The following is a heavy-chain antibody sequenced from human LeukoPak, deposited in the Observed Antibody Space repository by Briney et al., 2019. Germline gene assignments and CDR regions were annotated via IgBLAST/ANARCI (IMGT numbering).Heavy chain of an antibody. CDR3: ARGKEMNYYDSSGYYFYVGGFDY. D-gene: IGHD3-22*01. CDR2: INHSGST. Sequence: SETLSLTCAVYGGSFSGYYWSWIRQPPGKGLEWIGEINHSGSTNYNPSLKSRVTISVDTSKNRFSLKLSSVTAADTAVYYCARGKEMNYYDSSGYYFYVGGFDYWGQGTLVTVSS. V-gene: IGHV4-34*01. J-gene: IGHJ4*02. CDR1: GGSFSGYY.